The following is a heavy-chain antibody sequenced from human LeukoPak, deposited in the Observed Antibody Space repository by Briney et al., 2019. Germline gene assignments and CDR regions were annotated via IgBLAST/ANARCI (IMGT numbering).Heavy chain of an antibody. CDR1: GLTLSDCY. J-gene: IGHJ4*02. CDR3: ARDYHNKGHDY. Sequence: GESLRLSCAASGLTLSDCYMSWIRQAPGKGLECVAYIYPGGGVIYYADSLKGRFTIFRDNTKNSLYLQMSSLRAEDTAIYYCARDYHNKGHDYWGPGTLVTVSS. V-gene: IGHV3-11*01. CDR2: IYPGGGVI. D-gene: IGHD2/OR15-2a*01.